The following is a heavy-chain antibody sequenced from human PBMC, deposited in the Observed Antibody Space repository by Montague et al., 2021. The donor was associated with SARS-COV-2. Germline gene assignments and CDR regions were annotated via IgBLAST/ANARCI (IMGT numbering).Heavy chain of an antibody. Sequence: SETLSLTCTVSGGSISNYYWSWIRQPPGRGLESIGYIYYSGSTDYSPSLKSRVTISLDTSENQFSLKVTSVTAADTAVYYCARGGGYYNYGLDVWGPGTTVTVSS. CDR3: ARGGGYYNYGLDV. CDR1: GGSISNYY. D-gene: IGHD3-22*01. V-gene: IGHV4-59*01. CDR2: IYYSGST. J-gene: IGHJ6*02.